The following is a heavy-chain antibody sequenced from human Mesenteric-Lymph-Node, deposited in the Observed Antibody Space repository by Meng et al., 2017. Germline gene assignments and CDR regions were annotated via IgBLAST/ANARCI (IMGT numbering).Heavy chain of an antibody. CDR3: LRGSGGSV. J-gene: IGHJ1*01. CDR2: IYYSGST. CDR1: GGSISSGGFY. D-gene: IGHD3-10*01. Sequence: QVRLQGSGPGLVKPSATLSLTCSVSGGSISSGGFYWSWIRQHPGKGLEWIGYIYYSGSTYYNPSLRSRVAISIDTSKNQFSLKLTSVTAADTAVYHCLRGSGGSVWGQGTLVTVSS. V-gene: IGHV4-31*03.